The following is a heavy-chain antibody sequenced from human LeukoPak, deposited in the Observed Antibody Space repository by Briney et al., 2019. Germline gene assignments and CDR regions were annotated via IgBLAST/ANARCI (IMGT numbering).Heavy chain of an antibody. J-gene: IGHJ4*02. CDR1: GFTFSSYA. Sequence: HPGGSLRLSCAASGFTFSSYAMHWLRQPPGKGLECVAVISYDGSNKYYADSVKGRFTISRDNSKNTLYLQMNSLRAEDTAVYYCARDASSIAARLTFYYFDYWGQGTLVTVSS. CDR3: ARDASSIAARLTFYYFDY. D-gene: IGHD6-6*01. V-gene: IGHV3-30-3*01. CDR2: ISYDGSNK.